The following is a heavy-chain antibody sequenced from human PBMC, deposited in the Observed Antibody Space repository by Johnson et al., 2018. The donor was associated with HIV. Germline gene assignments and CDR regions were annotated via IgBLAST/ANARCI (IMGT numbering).Heavy chain of an antibody. CDR3: AKDESDAFEI. Sequence: QVQLVESGGGVVLPGGSLRLSCAASGFTFDDYGMSWVRQGPGKRLEWVAVISYDGSSKYYADSVKGRFTISRDNSKNTLYLQMNSLRAGDTAVYYCAKDESDAFEIWGQGTMVTVSS. V-gene: IGHV3-30*18. CDR2: ISYDGSSK. CDR1: GFTFDDYG. J-gene: IGHJ3*02.